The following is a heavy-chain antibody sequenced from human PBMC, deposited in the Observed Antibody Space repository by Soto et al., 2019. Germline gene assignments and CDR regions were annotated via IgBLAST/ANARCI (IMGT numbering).Heavy chain of an antibody. V-gene: IGHV3-64D*06. CDR2: ISSNGGGT. Sequence: GGSLRLSCSASGFTFNQYSMQWVRQSPGKGLQFVSTISSNGGGTDYTDSVKGRFTISRDNSKKTLYLQMSRLRPGDTAVYYCVKDLFGMDVWGQGTTVTVSS. CDR3: VKDLFGMDV. J-gene: IGHJ6*02. CDR1: GFTFNQYS.